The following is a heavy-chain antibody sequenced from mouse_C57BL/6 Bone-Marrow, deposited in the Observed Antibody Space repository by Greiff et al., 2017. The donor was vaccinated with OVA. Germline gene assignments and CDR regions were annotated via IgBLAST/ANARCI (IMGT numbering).Heavy chain of an antibody. Sequence: QVQLQQPGAELVKPGASVKMSCKASGYTFTSYWITWVKQRPGQGLEWIGDIYPGSGSTNYNEKFKSKATLTVDKSSSTAYMQLKSLTSEDSAVYYCARPRENLRSYYFDYWGQGTTLTVSS. D-gene: IGHD2-12*01. V-gene: IGHV1-55*01. CDR3: ARPRENLRSYYFDY. J-gene: IGHJ2*01. CDR2: IYPGSGST. CDR1: GYTFTSYW.